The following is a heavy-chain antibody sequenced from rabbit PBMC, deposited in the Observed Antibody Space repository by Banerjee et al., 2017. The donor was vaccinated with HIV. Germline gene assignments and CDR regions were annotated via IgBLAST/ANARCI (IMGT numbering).Heavy chain of an antibody. D-gene: IGHD8-1*01. CDR2: IYNGDGTP. CDR3: ARDTGSSFSSYGMDL. CDR1: GFDFSYTA. Sequence: QEQLVESGGGLVQPEGSLTLTCKASGFDFSYTAMCWVRQAPGKGPEWVACIYNGDGTPYYASWAKGRFTCSKTSSTTVTLQMTSLTVADTATYFCARDTGSSFSSYGMDLWGPGTLVTVS. J-gene: IGHJ6*01. V-gene: IGHV1S47*01.